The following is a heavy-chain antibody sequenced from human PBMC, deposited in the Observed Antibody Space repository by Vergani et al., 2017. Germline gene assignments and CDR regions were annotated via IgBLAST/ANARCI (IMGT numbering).Heavy chain of an antibody. CDR2: ISSSGSTI. D-gene: IGHD3-3*01. Sequence: QVQLVESGGGLVKPGGSLRLSFAASVFTFSDYYMTWIRQAPGKGLEWVSYISSSGSTIYYADSVKGRFTISRDNAKNSLYLQMNSLRAEDTAVYYCASLAPELWRYYFDYWGQGTLVTVSS. CDR1: VFTFSDYY. J-gene: IGHJ4*02. CDR3: ASLAPELWRYYFDY. V-gene: IGHV3-11*01.